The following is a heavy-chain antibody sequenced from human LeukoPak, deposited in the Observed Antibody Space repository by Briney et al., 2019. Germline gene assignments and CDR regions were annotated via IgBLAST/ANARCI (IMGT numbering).Heavy chain of an antibody. D-gene: IGHD3-10*01. CDR1: GGSISSGGYS. Sequence: SETLSLTCAVSGGSISSGGYSWSWIRQPPGTGLEWIGYIYHSGSTYYNPSLKSRVTISVDRSKNQFSLKLSSVTAADTAVYYCARAATGVTPFNWFDPWGRGTLVTVSS. J-gene: IGHJ5*02. V-gene: IGHV4-30-2*01. CDR2: IYHSGST. CDR3: ARAATGVTPFNWFDP.